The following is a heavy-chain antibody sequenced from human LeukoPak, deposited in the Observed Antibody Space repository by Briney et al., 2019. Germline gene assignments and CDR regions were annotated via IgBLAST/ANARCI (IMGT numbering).Heavy chain of an antibody. CDR1: GGSISSGSYY. Sequence: SQTLSLTCTVSGGSISSGSYYWSWIRQPAGKGLEWIGRVYTSGSTDYNPSLKSRVTISFDTTKNQFSLKLSSVTAADTAVYYCARHSLRRGYSYGPDYWGQGTLVTVSS. J-gene: IGHJ4*02. CDR2: VYTSGST. V-gene: IGHV4-61*02. D-gene: IGHD5-18*01. CDR3: ARHSLRRGYSYGPDY.